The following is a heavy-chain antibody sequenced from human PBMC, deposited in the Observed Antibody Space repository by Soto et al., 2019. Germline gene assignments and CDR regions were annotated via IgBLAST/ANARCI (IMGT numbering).Heavy chain of an antibody. CDR1: GFTFSSYG. CDR3: ARVWQQLAPGGFWFDP. CDR2: ISYDGTNK. D-gene: IGHD6-13*01. Sequence: PGGSLRLSCAASGFTFSSYGMHWVRQAPGKGLEWVAVISYDGTNKYYADSVRGRFTISRDNSKNTLYLQMNSPRAEDTAVYYCARVWQQLAPGGFWFDPWGQGTLVTVSS. J-gene: IGHJ5*02. V-gene: IGHV3-30*03.